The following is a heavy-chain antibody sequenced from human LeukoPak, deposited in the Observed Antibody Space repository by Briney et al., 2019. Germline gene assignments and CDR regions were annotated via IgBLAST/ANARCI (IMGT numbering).Heavy chain of an antibody. CDR2: ISGSGSST. CDR3: TKRAYYGSGSALDY. Sequence: PGGSLRLSCAASGFTFSSYDMSWVRQAPGKGLEWVSGISGSGSSTYYADSVKGRFTISRDNSKNTLYLQMNSLRAEDTAVYYCTKRAYYGSGSALDYWGQGTLVTVSS. D-gene: IGHD3-10*01. CDR1: GFTFSSYD. V-gene: IGHV3-23*01. J-gene: IGHJ4*02.